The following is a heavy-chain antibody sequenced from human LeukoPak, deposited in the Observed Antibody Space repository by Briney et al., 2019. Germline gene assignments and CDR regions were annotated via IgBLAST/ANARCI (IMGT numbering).Heavy chain of an antibody. CDR2: IGSYNGNT. Sequence: ASVKVSCKASGYTFTSYGISWVRQAPGQGLEWMGWIGSYNGNTNYAQKLQGRVTMTTDTSTSTAYMELRSLRSDDTAVYYCARDTVPDLTAYFALSRLDPWGQGTLVTVSS. V-gene: IGHV1-18*01. D-gene: IGHD3-9*01. CDR3: ARDTVPDLTAYFALSRLDP. CDR1: GYTFTSYG. J-gene: IGHJ5*02.